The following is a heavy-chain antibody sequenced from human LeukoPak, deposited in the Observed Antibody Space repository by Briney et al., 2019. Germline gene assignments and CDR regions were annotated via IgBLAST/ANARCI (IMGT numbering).Heavy chain of an antibody. CDR3: AKDSATYYYDSSGYYFDY. D-gene: IGHD3-22*01. Sequence: PGGSLRLSCAASGFTFSSYGMHWVRQAPGKGLEWVAVISYDGSNKYYADSVKGRFTISRDNSKNTLYLQMNSLRAEDTAVYYCAKDSATYYYDSSGYYFDYWGQGTLVTVSS. CDR2: ISYDGSNK. V-gene: IGHV3-30*18. J-gene: IGHJ4*02. CDR1: GFTFSSYG.